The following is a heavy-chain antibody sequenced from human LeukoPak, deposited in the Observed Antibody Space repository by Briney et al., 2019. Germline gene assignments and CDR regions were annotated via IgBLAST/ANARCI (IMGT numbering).Heavy chain of an antibody. CDR1: DFNVRGND. Sequence: GGSLRLSCAASDFNVRGNDMTWVRQAPGKGLEWVSVIKSGGGTYYADSVKGRFTISRDNPKNVLYLQMNSLRAEDTAIYYCARDSTRSAFDIWGQGTMVTVSS. CDR3: ARDSTRSAFDI. V-gene: IGHV3-53*01. J-gene: IGHJ3*02. CDR2: IKSGGGT.